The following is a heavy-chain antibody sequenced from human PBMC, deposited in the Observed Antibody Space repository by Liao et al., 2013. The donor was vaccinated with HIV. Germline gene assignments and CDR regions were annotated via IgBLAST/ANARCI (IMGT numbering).Heavy chain of an antibody. CDR2: INHSGSA. D-gene: IGHD2-21*01. CDR1: GGSIISSVYY. V-gene: IGHV4-39*07. J-gene: IGHJ4*02. CDR3: SRATPGCGGNCYSDPFDY. Sequence: QVQLQESGPGLVKPSETLSLSCAVSGGSIISSVYYWGWIRQSPGKGLEWIGEINHSGSANYNPSLKSRVTISVDTSKNQFSLKLSSVTAADTAVYYCSRATPGCGGNCYSDPFDYWSQGTLVTVSS.